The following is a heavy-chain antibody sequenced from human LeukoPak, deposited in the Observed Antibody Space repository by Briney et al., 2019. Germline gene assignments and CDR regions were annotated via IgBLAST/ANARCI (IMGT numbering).Heavy chain of an antibody. CDR2: IYYSGST. CDR1: GGSISSGDYY. D-gene: IGHD5-12*01. Sequence: SETLSLTCTVSGGSISSGDYYWSWIRQPPGKGLEWIGYIYYSGSTYYNPSLKSRVTISVDTSKNQFSPKLSSVTAADTAVYYCARDGYSGYDFYYWGQGTLVTVSS. CDR3: ARDGYSGYDFYY. J-gene: IGHJ4*02. V-gene: IGHV4-30-4*01.